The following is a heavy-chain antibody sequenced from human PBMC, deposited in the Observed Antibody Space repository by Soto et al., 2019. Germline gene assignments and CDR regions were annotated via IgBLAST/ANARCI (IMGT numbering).Heavy chain of an antibody. CDR3: ARVLGNYYYYMDV. CDR2: IYYSGST. CDR1: GGSISSGGYY. V-gene: IGHV4-31*03. J-gene: IGHJ6*03. Sequence: TLSLTCTVSGGSISSGGYYWSWIRQHPGKGLEWIGYIYYSGSTYYNPSLKSRVTISVDTSKNQFSLKLSSVTAADTAVYYCARVLGNYYYYMDVWGKGTTVTVSS.